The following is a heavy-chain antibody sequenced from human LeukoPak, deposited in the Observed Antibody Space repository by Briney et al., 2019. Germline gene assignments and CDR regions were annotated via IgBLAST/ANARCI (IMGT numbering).Heavy chain of an antibody. Sequence: GESLKISCKGSGYSFTSYWIGWVRQMPGKGLEWMGIIYPGDSDTRYSPSFQGQVTISADKSISTAYLQWSSLKASDTAMYYCARRVTTGTPYYYYYMDIWGKGTTVTVSS. D-gene: IGHD1-1*01. J-gene: IGHJ6*03. V-gene: IGHV5-51*01. CDR2: IYPGDSDT. CDR1: GYSFTSYW. CDR3: ARRVTTGTPYYYYYMDI.